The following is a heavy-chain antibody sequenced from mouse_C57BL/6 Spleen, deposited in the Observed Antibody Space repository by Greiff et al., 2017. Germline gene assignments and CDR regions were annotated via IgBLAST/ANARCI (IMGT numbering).Heavy chain of an antibody. CDR1: GYTFTSYW. D-gene: IGHD1-1*01. CDR2: IHPNSGST. J-gene: IGHJ2*01. CDR3: ARLITTDGGYFDY. V-gene: IGHV1-64*01. Sequence: VQLQQPGAELVKPGASVKLSCKASGYTFTSYWMHWVKQRPGQGLEWIGMIHPNSGSTNYNEKFKSKATLTVDKSSSTAYMQISSLTSEDSAVYYCARLITTDGGYFDYWGQGTTLTVSS.